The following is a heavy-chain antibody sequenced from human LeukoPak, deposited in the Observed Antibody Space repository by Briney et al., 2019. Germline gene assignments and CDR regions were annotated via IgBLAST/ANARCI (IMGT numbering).Heavy chain of an antibody. V-gene: IGHV1-2*02. J-gene: IGHJ6*03. CDR3: ARAFSGWGYYYMDV. CDR1: GYTFTGYY. Sequence: ASVEASCKASGYTFTGYYMHWVRQAPGQGLEWMGWINPNSGGTNYAQKFQGRVTMTRDTSISTAYMELSRLRSDDTAVYYCARAFSGWGYYYMDVWGKGTTVTISS. CDR2: INPNSGGT. D-gene: IGHD6-19*01.